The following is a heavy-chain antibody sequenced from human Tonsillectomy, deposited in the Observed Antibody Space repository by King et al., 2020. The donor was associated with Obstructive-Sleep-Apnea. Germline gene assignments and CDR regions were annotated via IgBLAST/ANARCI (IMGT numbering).Heavy chain of an antibody. V-gene: IGHV3-30*02. D-gene: IGHD1-1*01. Sequence: VQLVESGGGVVQPGGSLRLSCAASGFTFSSYGIHWVRQAPGKGLEWVAFIRDDGSNKNYADSVKGRFTISRDNSKNTLYLQMNSLRGEDTAVYYCAKERENERIFDYWGQGTLVTVSS. CDR2: IRDDGSNK. CDR1: GFTFSSYG. CDR3: AKERENERIFDY. J-gene: IGHJ4*02.